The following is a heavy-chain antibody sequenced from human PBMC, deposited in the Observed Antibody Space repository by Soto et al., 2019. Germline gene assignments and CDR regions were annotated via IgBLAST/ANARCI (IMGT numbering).Heavy chain of an antibody. CDR2: IYYSGST. J-gene: IGHJ5*02. D-gene: IGHD6-13*01. CDR3: ARGHGETTWAAAGVNWFDP. CDR1: GGSISSYY. Sequence: QVQLQESGPGLVKPSETLSLTCTVSGGSISSYYWSWIRQPPGKGLEWIGYIYYSGSTNYNPSLKSRVTISVDTSKTQCSLKLSSVTAADTAVYYCARGHGETTWAAAGVNWFDPWGQGTLVTVSS. V-gene: IGHV4-59*01.